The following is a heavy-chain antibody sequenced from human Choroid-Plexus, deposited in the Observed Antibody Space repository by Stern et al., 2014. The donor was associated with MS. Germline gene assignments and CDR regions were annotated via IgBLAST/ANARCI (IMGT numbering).Heavy chain of an antibody. CDR2: VSYDGSNK. CDR3: AKDRQYLTYFFDH. Sequence: QVQLVQSGGGVVQPGRPLRLSCVASGFTFGSCAMHWVRQAPGKGLEWVAGVSYDGSNKYYADSVKGRFTNSRDNSQNTLYMQMSSLRPEDTAVYYCAKDRQYLTYFFDHWGQGSLVTVSS. J-gene: IGHJ5*02. D-gene: IGHD2/OR15-2a*01. V-gene: IGHV3-30*18. CDR1: GFTFGSCA.